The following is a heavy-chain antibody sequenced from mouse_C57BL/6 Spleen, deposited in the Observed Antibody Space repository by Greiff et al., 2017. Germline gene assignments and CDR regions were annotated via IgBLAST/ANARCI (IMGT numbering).Heavy chain of an antibody. V-gene: IGHV7-3*01. CDR1: GFTFTDYY. CDR3: ASANFDY. Sequence: EVQVVESGGGLVQPGGSLSLSCAASGFTFTDYYMSWVRQPPGKALEWLGFIRNKANGYTTEYSASVKGRFTISRDNSQSILYLQMNALRAEDSATYYCASANFDYWGEGTTLTVSS. CDR2: IRNKANGYTT. J-gene: IGHJ2*01.